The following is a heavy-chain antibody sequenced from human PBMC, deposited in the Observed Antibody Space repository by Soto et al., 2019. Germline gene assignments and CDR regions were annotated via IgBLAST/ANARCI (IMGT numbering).Heavy chain of an antibody. CDR2: INHSGST. CDR3: AKVPADAYAGWFDP. J-gene: IGHJ5*02. CDR1: GGSFSDYY. D-gene: IGHD2-21*01. V-gene: IGHV4-34*01. Sequence: QVQLQQWGAGLLKPSETLSLTCAVYGGSFSDYYWNWIRQSPGKGLEWIGEINHSGSTNYNPSLKSRVPLSVDTSKNQFSLKLSSVTAADTAVYYCAKVPADAYAGWFDPWGQGTLVTVSS.